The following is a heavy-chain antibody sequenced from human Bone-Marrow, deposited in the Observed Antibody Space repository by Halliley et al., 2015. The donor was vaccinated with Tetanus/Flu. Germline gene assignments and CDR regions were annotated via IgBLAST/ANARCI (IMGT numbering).Heavy chain of an antibody. Sequence: QMQLVQSGAEVKKPGASVKVSCKASGYTFTSYYMHWVRQAPGQGLEWMGMINPSGGSTNYAQKFQGRVTMTRDTSTSTVSMELSSLRSEDTAVYYCARDFNYGDYARFPDYWGQGTLVTVSS. CDR1: GYTFTSYY. V-gene: IGHV1-46*01. J-gene: IGHJ4*02. CDR3: ARDFNYGDYARFPDY. D-gene: IGHD4-17*01. CDR2: INPSGGST.